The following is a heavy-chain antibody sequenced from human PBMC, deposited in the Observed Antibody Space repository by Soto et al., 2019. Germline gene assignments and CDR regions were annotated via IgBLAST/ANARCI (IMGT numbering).Heavy chain of an antibody. Sequence: QVQLQESGPGLVKPSGTLSLTCAVSGGSISSRNWWSWVRQPPGKGLEWIGEIYHSGSTNYNPSLKSHVTISVDKSKNQFSLKLSSVAAADTAVYYCASKFGELLADAFDIWGQGTTVTVSS. CDR1: GGSISSRNW. CDR2: IYHSGST. CDR3: ASKFGELLADAFDI. D-gene: IGHD3-10*01. V-gene: IGHV4-4*02. J-gene: IGHJ3*02.